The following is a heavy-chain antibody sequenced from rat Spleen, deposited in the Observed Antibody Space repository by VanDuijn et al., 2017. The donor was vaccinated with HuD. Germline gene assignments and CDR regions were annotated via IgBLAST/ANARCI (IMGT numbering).Heavy chain of an antibody. CDR2: INIDGGST. CDR3: VKGRVGGYAFDD. CDR1: GFTFSSYW. V-gene: IGHV5-58*01. Sequence: EVQLVETGGGLVQPGRSLKLSCVASGFTFSSYWMYWIRQSPGKGLEWVSSINIDGGSTFYADSVKGRLTISRDNAENTVYLQMNSLRSEDTANYYCVKGRVGGYAFDDWGQGVMVTVSS. D-gene: IGHD1-11*01. J-gene: IGHJ2*01.